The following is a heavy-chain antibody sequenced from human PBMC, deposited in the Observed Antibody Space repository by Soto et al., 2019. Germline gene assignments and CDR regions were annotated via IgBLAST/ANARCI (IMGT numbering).Heavy chain of an antibody. Sequence: EVQLLESGGGLVQPGGSLRLSCAASGFTFSSYAMSWVRQAPGKGLEWVSAISGSGGSTYYADSVKGRFTISRDNSKNTLYLQMNSLTAEHTAVYYCAKDRLLAARSDYWGQGTLVTVSS. CDR2: ISGSGGST. CDR3: AKDRLLAARSDY. V-gene: IGHV3-23*01. J-gene: IGHJ4*02. CDR1: GFTFSSYA. D-gene: IGHD6-6*01.